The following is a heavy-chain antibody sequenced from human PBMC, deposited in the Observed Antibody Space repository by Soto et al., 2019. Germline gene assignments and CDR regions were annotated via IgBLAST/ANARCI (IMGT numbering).Heavy chain of an antibody. CDR1: GYTFTSYA. V-gene: IGHV1-3*01. Sequence: ASVEVSCKASGYTFTSYARHLVRQAPGQRLEWMGWINAGNGNTKYSQKFQGRRTITRDTSASTAYMELSSLRSEDTAVYYCARSIVVVTSFDYWGQGTLVTVSS. D-gene: IGHD3-22*01. CDR3: ARSIVVVTSFDY. CDR2: INAGNGNT. J-gene: IGHJ4*02.